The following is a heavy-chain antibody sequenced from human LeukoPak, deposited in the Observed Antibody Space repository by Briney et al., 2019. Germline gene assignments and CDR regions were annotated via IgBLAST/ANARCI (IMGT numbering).Heavy chain of an antibody. CDR2: IKQDGSEK. V-gene: IGHV3-7*01. J-gene: IGHJ5*02. CDR3: ARWVGSTDWFDP. D-gene: IGHD1-26*01. CDR1: GFTFSSYW. Sequence: QPGGSLRLSCAASGFTFSSYWMSWVRQAPGKGLEWVANIKQDGSEKYDGDSVKGRFTISRDNAKNSLYLQVNSLRAEDTAVYYCARWVGSTDWFDPWGQGTLVTVSS.